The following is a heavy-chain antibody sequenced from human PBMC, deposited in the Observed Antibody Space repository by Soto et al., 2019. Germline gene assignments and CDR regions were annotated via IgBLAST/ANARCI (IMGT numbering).Heavy chain of an antibody. D-gene: IGHD3-16*01. J-gene: IGHJ4*02. CDR2: FSGSSGST. V-gene: IGHV3-23*01. Sequence: GGSLRLSCAASGFTFSSYVMSWVRQAPGKGLEWVSSFSGSSGSTYYADTAKGRFTISRDNSKNTLYLQMSSLRAEDTAVYYCATGATRVMGWGQGTLVTVSS. CDR1: GFTFSSYV. CDR3: ATGATRVMG.